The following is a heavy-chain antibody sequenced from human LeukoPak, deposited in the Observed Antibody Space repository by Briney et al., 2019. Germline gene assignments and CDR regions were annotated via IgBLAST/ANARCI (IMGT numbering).Heavy chain of an antibody. V-gene: IGHV4-59*08. CDR1: GGSFKSYY. D-gene: IGHD6-19*01. CDR2: FYYSGST. J-gene: IGHJ5*02. Sequence: SETLSLTCTVSGGSFKSYYWSWIRQPPGKGLEWIGYFYYSGSTNYNPSLKSRVTISVDTSKNQFSLKLSSVTAADTAVYYCARGPHIAVADPYNWFDPWGQGTLVTVSS. CDR3: ARGPHIAVADPYNWFDP.